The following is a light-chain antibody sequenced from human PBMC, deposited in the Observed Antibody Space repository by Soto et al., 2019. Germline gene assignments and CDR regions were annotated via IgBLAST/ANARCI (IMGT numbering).Light chain of an antibody. V-gene: IGLV2-14*02. CDR3: SSYASSTTPYV. Sequence: QSALTQPASVSGSPGQSITISCTGTSSDFGSYNLVSWYQQHPGKAPKLMIYEGSKRPSGVSNRFSGSKSGNTASLTISGLQAEDEADYYCSSYASSTTPYVFGTGTKVTVL. CDR2: EGS. CDR1: SSDFGSYNL. J-gene: IGLJ1*01.